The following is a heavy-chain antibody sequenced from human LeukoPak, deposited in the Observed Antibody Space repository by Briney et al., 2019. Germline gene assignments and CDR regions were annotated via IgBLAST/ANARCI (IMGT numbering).Heavy chain of an antibody. CDR1: GFPFSASA. CDR2: MSNSGGNT. J-gene: IGHJ4*02. Sequence: PGGSLRLSCAAFGFPFSASAMSWVRQAPGKGLEWVSTMSNSGGNTYYANSVRGRSTSSRDNSKNTLFLQLNSLRAEDTAVYDCAKASNTLDYWGQGTLVTVSS. CDR3: AKASNTLDY. V-gene: IGHV3-23*01. D-gene: IGHD2/OR15-2a*01.